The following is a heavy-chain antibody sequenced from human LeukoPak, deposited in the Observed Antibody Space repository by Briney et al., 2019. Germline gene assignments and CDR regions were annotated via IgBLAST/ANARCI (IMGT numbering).Heavy chain of an antibody. CDR1: GYTFTSYY. J-gene: IGHJ3*02. V-gene: IGHV1-46*01. D-gene: IGHD2-15*01. Sequence: VASVKVSCKASGYTFTSYYMHWVRQAPGQGLEWMGIINPSGGSTSYAQKFQGRVTITADKSTSTAYMELSSLRSEDTAVYYCARDLYCSGGSCPGPLDAFDIWGQGTMVTVSS. CDR3: ARDLYCSGGSCPGPLDAFDI. CDR2: INPSGGST.